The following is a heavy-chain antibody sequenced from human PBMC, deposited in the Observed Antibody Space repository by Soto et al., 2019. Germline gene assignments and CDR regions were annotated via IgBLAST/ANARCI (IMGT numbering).Heavy chain of an antibody. D-gene: IGHD3-10*01. CDR3: ARDIGSYAYGEGY. CDR2: VYSTGTT. V-gene: IGHV4-4*07. J-gene: IGHJ4*02. Sequence: PSEPLSLTCSVSGGSINRYWLSWIREHAGKGLEWIGRVYSTGTTDYNPSLNSRATMSVETSKNQFSLKLTSVTAADRAVYYCARDIGSYAYGEGYWGQGMQVTVYS. CDR1: GGSINRYW.